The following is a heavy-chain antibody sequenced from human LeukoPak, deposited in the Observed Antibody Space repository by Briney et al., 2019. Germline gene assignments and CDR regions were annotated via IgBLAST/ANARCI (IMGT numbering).Heavy chain of an antibody. J-gene: IGHJ4*02. D-gene: IGHD3-16*01. CDR3: ARDFWGQYYFDK. Sequence: GGSPRLSCAASGFIFSSYPMSWVRQVPGKGLEWVSRISGSGGGTDYAGSVKGRFTVSRDNSKNTLYLQMNSLRAEDTAVYFCARDFWGQYYFDKWGQGTLVSVSS. V-gene: IGHV3-23*01. CDR1: GFIFSSYP. CDR2: ISGSGGGT.